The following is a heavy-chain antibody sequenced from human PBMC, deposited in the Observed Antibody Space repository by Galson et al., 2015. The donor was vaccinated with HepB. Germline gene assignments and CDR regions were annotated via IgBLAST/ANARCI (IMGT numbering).Heavy chain of an antibody. CDR2: IIPIFGTA. V-gene: IGHV1-69*13. J-gene: IGHJ4*02. D-gene: IGHD1-7*01. CDR3: AMTGGITGTTLDY. CDR1: GGTFSSYA. Sequence: SVKVSCKASGGTFSSYAISWVRQAPGQGLEWMGGIIPIFGTANYAQKFQGRVTITADESTSTAYMELSSLRSEDTAVYYCAMTGGITGTTLDYWGQGTLVTVSS.